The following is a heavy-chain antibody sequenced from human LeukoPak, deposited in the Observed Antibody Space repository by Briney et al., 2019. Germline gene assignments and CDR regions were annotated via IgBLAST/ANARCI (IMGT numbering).Heavy chain of an antibody. V-gene: IGHV3-7*01. J-gene: IGHJ4*02. CDR3: ARDHWGYRDY. CDR1: GFTFSSYW. D-gene: IGHD7-27*01. CDR2: IKQDGSEK. Sequence: PGGSLCLSCAASGFTFSSYWKSWVRQAPAKGLERVANIKQDGSEKSYVDSVKGRLTISRDNAKNSLYRQMNSLRAEDTAVYYCARDHWGYRDYWGQGTLVTVSS.